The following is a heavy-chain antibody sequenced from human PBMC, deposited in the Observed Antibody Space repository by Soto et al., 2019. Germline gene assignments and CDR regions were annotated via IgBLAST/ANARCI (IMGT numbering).Heavy chain of an antibody. Sequence: GASVKVSCKDSGGTFSSYAISWVRQANEQGLEWMGGIIPIFGTANYAQKFQGRVTITADESTSTAYMELSSLRSEDTAVYYCARDYYDSSGYYYDQDPFDYWGQGTLVTVSS. J-gene: IGHJ4*02. CDR2: IIPIFGTA. CDR3: ARDYYDSSGYYYDQDPFDY. D-gene: IGHD3-22*01. V-gene: IGHV1-69*13. CDR1: GGTFSSYA.